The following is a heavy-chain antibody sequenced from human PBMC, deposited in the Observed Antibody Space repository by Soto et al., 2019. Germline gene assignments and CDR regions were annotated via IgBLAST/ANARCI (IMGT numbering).Heavy chain of an antibody. CDR1: GGSFSGYY. Sequence: SETLSLTCAVYGGSFSGYYWSWIRQPPGKGLEWIGEINHSGSTNYNPSLKSRVTISIDKSKNQFYLDLNSVTAADTAVYYCARGRRTAVTIDYWGQGTLVTVSS. CDR2: INHSGST. V-gene: IGHV4-34*01. J-gene: IGHJ4*02. CDR3: ARGRRTAVTIDY. D-gene: IGHD4-17*01.